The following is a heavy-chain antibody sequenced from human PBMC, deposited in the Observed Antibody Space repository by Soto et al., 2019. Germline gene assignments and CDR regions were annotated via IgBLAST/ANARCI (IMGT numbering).Heavy chain of an antibody. J-gene: IGHJ4*02. Sequence: QVQLVQSGAEVKKPGSSVKLSCKTSGGTFRNYAINWVRQAPGHGLEWMGGSIPVFGTANYAQTFQGRFTITADESKSTAYMELSSLRSEDTAVYYCAIPLPKQQLVRGAFDHWGQGTLVTVAS. CDR3: AIPLPKQQLVRGAFDH. CDR1: GGTFRNYA. V-gene: IGHV1-69*01. CDR2: SIPVFGTA. D-gene: IGHD6-13*01.